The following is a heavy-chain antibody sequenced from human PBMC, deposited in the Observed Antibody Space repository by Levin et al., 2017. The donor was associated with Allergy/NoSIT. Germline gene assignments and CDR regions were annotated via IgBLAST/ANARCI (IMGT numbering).Heavy chain of an antibody. CDR3: ARGGSGPSYIVATILDY. V-gene: IGHV3-11*01. Sequence: GGSLRLSCAASGFTFSDYYMSWFRQAPGKGLEWISYISSSATTIYYADSVKGRFTMSRDNAKNSLYLQMNSLRVEDTAVYYCARGGSGPSYIVATILDYWGQGTLVTVSS. CDR2: ISSSATTI. D-gene: IGHD5-12*01. CDR1: GFTFSDYY. J-gene: IGHJ4*02.